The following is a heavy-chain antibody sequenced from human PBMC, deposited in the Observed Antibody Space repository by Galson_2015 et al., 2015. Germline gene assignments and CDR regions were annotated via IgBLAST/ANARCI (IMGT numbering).Heavy chain of an antibody. D-gene: IGHD3-3*01. V-gene: IGHV3-21*01. Sequence: PLRLSCAASGFTFSSYNMNWVRQAPGKGLEWVSSISSSSSYIYSADSVKGRFTISRDNAKNSLYLQMNSLRAEDTAVYYCARDYYDFWSGYSNDNYYGMDVWGQGTTVTVSS. J-gene: IGHJ6*02. CDR2: ISSSSSYI. CDR1: GFTFSSYN. CDR3: ARDYYDFWSGYSNDNYYGMDV.